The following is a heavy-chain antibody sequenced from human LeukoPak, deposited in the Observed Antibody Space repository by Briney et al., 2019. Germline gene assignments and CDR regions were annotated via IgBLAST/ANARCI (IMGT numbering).Heavy chain of an antibody. J-gene: IGHJ4*02. Sequence: GSLRLSCAASGFTFSNYWMHWVGQAPGKGLEWIGEINHSGSTNYNPSLKSRVTISVDTSKNQFSLKLSSVTAADTAVYYCARGRIVGASPYGYWGQGTLVTVSS. CDR3: ARGRIVGASPYGY. CDR1: GFTFSNYW. D-gene: IGHD1-26*01. V-gene: IGHV4-34*01. CDR2: INHSGST.